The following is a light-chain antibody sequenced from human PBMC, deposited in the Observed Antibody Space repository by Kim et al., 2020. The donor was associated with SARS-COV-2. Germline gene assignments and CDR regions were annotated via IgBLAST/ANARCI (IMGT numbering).Light chain of an antibody. Sequence: HSLTISCNGTNSDVGDANSVSWYQQHPGKAHKQMICEVSNRPSGVSNRFSGSKAGNTASLTISGLQAEDEADYYCSSYTSSSTRVFGGGTQLPVL. V-gene: IGLV2-14*03. CDR2: EVS. J-gene: IGLJ3*02. CDR1: NSDVGDANS. CDR3: SSYTSSSTRV.